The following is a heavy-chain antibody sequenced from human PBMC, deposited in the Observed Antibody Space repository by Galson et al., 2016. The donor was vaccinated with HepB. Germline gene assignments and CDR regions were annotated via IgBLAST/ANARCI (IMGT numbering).Heavy chain of an antibody. CDR2: IKQGGSEK. CDR1: GFTFSNYW. Sequence: SLRLSCAASGFTFSNYWMSWVRQAPGKGLEWVANIKQGGSEKYYVDSVKGRFTISRDNAKNSLFLQMNSLRAEDTAVYYCARENRGIEVVPAAILSEEYYYGMDVWGQGTTVTVSS. V-gene: IGHV3-7*01. J-gene: IGHJ6*02. D-gene: IGHD2-2*01. CDR3: ARENRGIEVVPAAILSEEYYYGMDV.